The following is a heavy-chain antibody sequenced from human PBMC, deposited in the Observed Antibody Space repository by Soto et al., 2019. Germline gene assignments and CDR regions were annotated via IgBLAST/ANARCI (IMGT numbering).Heavy chain of an antibody. CDR2: INPNSGGT. Sequence: QVQLVQSGAEVKKPGASVKVSCKASGYTFTGYYMHWVRQAPGQGLEWIGWINPNSGGTNYAQKFQGWVTMTRDTSISTAYMELSRLRSDDTAVYYCARGGYDFWSGYSFAWFDPWGQGTLVTVSS. V-gene: IGHV1-2*04. J-gene: IGHJ5*02. CDR1: GYTFTGYY. CDR3: ARGGYDFWSGYSFAWFDP. D-gene: IGHD3-3*01.